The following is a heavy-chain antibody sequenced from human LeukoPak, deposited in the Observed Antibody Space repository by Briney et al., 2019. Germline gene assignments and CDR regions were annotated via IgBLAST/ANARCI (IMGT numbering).Heavy chain of an antibody. V-gene: IGHV3-21*01. D-gene: IGHD5-18*01. J-gene: IGHJ4*02. Sequence: GGSLRLSCAASGFTFSSYSMNWVRQAPGKGLEWVSSISSSSSYIYYADSVKGRFTISRDNAKNSLYLQMNRLRAEDTAVYYCARVRGYSYGYGQDYWGQGTLVTVSS. CDR1: GFTFSSYS. CDR3: ARVRGYSYGYGQDY. CDR2: ISSSSSYI.